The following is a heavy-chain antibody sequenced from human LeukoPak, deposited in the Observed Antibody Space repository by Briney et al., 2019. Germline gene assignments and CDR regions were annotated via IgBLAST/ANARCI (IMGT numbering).Heavy chain of an antibody. Sequence: ASVKVSCKVSGYTFTDYYMHWVQQAPGKGLEWMGLVDPEDGETIYAEKFQGRVTITADESTSTAYMELSSLRSEDTAVYYCARDLRIGYYDSSVIGAFDIWGQGTMVTVSS. CDR3: ARDLRIGYYDSSVIGAFDI. CDR2: VDPEDGET. D-gene: IGHD3-22*01. V-gene: IGHV1-69-2*01. CDR1: GYTFTDYY. J-gene: IGHJ3*02.